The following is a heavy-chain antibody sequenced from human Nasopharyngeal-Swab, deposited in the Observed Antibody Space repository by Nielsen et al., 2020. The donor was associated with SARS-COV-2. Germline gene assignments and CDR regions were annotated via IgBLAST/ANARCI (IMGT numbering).Heavy chain of an antibody. D-gene: IGHD6-13*01. V-gene: IGHV3-23*01. CDR2: ISGSGGST. CDR3: AKAEGSNNYYYYGMDV. Sequence: WIRQSPGKGLEWVSAISGSGGSTYYADSVKGRFTISRDNSKNTLYLQMNSLRAEDTAVYYCAKAEGSNNYYYYGMDVWGQGTTVTVSS. J-gene: IGHJ6*02.